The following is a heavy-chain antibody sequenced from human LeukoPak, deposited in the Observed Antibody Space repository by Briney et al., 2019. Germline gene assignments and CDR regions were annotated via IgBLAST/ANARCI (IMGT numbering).Heavy chain of an antibody. V-gene: IGHV4-59*12. D-gene: IGHD3-10*02. CDR2: IYSSGNT. J-gene: IGHJ4*02. CDR1: GGSISSFY. CDR3: ARVVRGGVFVH. Sequence: PSETLSLTCSVSGGSISSFYWNWIRQPPGKGLEWIGDIYSSGNTNYNPSLQSRVTISVDTSKNQFSLQLSSVTAADTAVYYCARVVRGGVFVHLGQGALVTVSS.